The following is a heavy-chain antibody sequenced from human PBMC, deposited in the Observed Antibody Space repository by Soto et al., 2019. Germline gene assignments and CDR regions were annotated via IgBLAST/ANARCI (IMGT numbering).Heavy chain of an antibody. D-gene: IGHD1-26*01. Sequence: QVQLVESGGGVVQPGRSLRLSCATSGFTFSTFSMHWVRQVPGKGLEWVAHISYDGSEKDYADSVKGRFTISRDNSDNTLFLQMNSLTSEDTGVYYCARGPESGDFWGQRTLVTVPS. V-gene: IGHV3-30*04. CDR1: GFTFSTFS. J-gene: IGHJ4*02. CDR2: ISYDGSEK. CDR3: ARGPESGDF.